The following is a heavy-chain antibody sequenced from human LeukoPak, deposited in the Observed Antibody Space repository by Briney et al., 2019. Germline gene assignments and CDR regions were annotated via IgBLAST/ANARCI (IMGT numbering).Heavy chain of an antibody. Sequence: ASVKVSCKVSGYTLTELSMHWVRQAPGKGLEWMGGFDPEDGETIYAQKFQGRVTMTEDTSTDTAYMELSSLRSEDTAVYYCEIRGPSITMVRREGYYMDVWGKGTTVTVSS. J-gene: IGHJ6*03. CDR2: FDPEDGET. V-gene: IGHV1-24*01. D-gene: IGHD3-10*01. CDR1: GYTLTELS. CDR3: EIRGPSITMVRREGYYMDV.